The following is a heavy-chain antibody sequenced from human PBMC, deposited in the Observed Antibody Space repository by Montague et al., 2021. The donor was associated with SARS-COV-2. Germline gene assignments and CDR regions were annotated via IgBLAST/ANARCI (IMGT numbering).Heavy chain of an antibody. CDR2: TYYRSKWYN. CDR1: GDSVSSNSAA. V-gene: IGHV6-1*01. D-gene: IGHD6-19*01. Sequence: YAISGDSVSSNSAAWNWIRQSPSRGLEWLGRTYYRSKWYNDHAVSVKSRITINPDTSKNQFSLQLNSVTPEDTAVYYCARGDEEQWLVHYYYYSRDVWGQGTTVTVSS. CDR3: ARGDEEQWLVHYYYYSRDV. J-gene: IGHJ6*02.